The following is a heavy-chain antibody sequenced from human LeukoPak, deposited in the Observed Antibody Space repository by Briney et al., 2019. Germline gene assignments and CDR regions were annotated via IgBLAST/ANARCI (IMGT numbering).Heavy chain of an antibody. CDR2: ISSSSSYI. CDR3: ARTSPPRYYFDY. V-gene: IGHV3-21*01. Sequence: PGGSLGLSCAASGFTFSSYWMHWVRQAPGKGLEWVSSISSSSSYIYYADSVKGRFTISRDNAKNSLYLQMNSLRAEDTAVYYCARTSPPRYYFDYWGQGTLVTVSS. J-gene: IGHJ4*02. CDR1: GFTFSSYW.